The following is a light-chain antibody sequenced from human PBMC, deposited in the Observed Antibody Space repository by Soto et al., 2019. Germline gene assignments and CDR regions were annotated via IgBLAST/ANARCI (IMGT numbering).Light chain of an antibody. V-gene: IGLV2-23*01. CDR2: EGS. CDR3: CSYAGSSIWV. J-gene: IGLJ3*02. CDR1: SSDVGSYNL. Sequence: QSVLTQPASVSGSPGQSITVSCTGTSSDVGSYNLVSWYQQHPGKAPKLMIHEGSKRPSGVSNRFSGSKSGNTASLTISGLQAEDEAYYYCCSYAGSSIWVFGGGTKLTVL.